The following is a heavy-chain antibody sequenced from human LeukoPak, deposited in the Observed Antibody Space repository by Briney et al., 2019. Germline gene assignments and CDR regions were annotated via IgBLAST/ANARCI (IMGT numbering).Heavy chain of an antibody. V-gene: IGHV4-34*01. D-gene: IGHD4-17*01. J-gene: IGHJ4*02. Sequence: PSETLSLTCAVYGGFFSGYYWSWIRQPPGKGLEWIGEINHSGSTNYNPSLKSRVTISVDTSKNQFSLKLSSVTAADTAVYYCARLPTSKWLRSHLYGDYTRDYWGQGTLVTVSS. CDR2: INHSGST. CDR1: GGFFSGYY. CDR3: ARLPTSKWLRSHLYGDYTRDY.